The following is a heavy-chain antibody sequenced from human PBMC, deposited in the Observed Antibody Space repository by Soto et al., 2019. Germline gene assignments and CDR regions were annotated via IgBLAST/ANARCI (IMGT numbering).Heavy chain of an antibody. CDR1: GYSFTSYW. J-gene: IGHJ6*02. D-gene: IGHD2-21*01. CDR2: IYPGDSDT. CDR3: AIYLIWYSRGRVKHYYHYGMDV. Sequence: GESLKISCKGSGYSFTSYWIGWVRQMPGKGLEWMGIIYPGDSDTRYSPSFQGQVTISADKSISTAYLQWSSLKASDTAMYYCAIYLIWYSRGRVKHYYHYGMDVWGQGTTVTVSS. V-gene: IGHV5-51*01.